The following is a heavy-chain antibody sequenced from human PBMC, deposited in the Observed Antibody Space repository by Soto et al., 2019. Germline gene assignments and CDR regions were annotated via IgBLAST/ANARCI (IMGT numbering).Heavy chain of an antibody. CDR1: GYTFTSYG. Sequence: QVPLVQSGAEVKKPGASVKVSCKASGYTFTSYGISWVRQAPGQGLEWMGWISAYNGNTNYAQKLQGRVTMTTDTSTSTAYMELRSLRSDDTAVYYCARVSGDFWSGYYVDYYYYYMDVWGKGTTVTVSS. V-gene: IGHV1-18*01. D-gene: IGHD3-3*01. J-gene: IGHJ6*03. CDR3: ARVSGDFWSGYYVDYYYYYMDV. CDR2: ISAYNGNT.